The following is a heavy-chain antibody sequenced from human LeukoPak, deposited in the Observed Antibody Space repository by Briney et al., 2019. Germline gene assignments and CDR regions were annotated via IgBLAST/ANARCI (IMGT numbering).Heavy chain of an antibody. Sequence: GGSLRLSCAASGFTFSSYAMSWVRQAPGKGVEWVSAISGSGGSTYYADSVKGRFTISRDNSKNTLYLQMNSLRAEDTAVYYCAKATWAWFGDRYYFDYWGRGTLVTVSS. CDR2: ISGSGGST. CDR1: GFTFSSYA. J-gene: IGHJ4*02. D-gene: IGHD3-10*01. CDR3: AKATWAWFGDRYYFDY. V-gene: IGHV3-23*01.